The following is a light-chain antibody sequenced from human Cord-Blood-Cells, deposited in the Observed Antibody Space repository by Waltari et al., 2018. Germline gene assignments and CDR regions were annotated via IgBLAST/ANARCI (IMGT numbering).Light chain of an antibody. CDR3: QQYYSTPYT. CDR1: QSVLYSSNNKTY. V-gene: IGKV4-1*01. J-gene: IGKJ2*01. Sequence: DIVLTQSPDYLAVSLGERATINCKSSQSVLYSSNNKTYLAWYQQKPGQPPKLLIYWASTRESVFPDRFSGSGSWTDFTLTISSLQAEDVAVYYCQQYYSTPYTFGQGTKLEIK. CDR2: WAS.